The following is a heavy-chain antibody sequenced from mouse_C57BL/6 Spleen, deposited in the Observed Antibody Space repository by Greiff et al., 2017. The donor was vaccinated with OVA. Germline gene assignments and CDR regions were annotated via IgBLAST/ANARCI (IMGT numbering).Heavy chain of an antibody. CDR1: GYTFTEYT. J-gene: IGHJ4*01. CDR2: FYPGRGSI. V-gene: IGHV1-62-2*01. Sequence: QVHVKQSGAELVKPGASVKLSCKASGYTFTEYTIHWVKQRSGQGLEWIGWFYPGRGSIKYNEKFKDKATLTADKSSSTVYMEHSRLTSEDSAVYFCARHENLYYAMDYWGQGTSVTVSS. CDR3: ARHENLYYAMDY.